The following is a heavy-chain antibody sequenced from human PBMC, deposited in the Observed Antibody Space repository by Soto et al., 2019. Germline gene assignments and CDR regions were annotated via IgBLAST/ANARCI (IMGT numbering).Heavy chain of an antibody. CDR3: GGAAGTYGYFDY. J-gene: IGHJ4*02. Sequence: QITLKEYGPTLVKPTQTLTLTCTFSGFSLSTSGVGVGWIRQPPGKALEWLALIYWDDDKRYSPSLKSRLTITKDTSKNQVVLTMTNMDPVDTATYYCGGAAGTYGYFDYWRQGTLVTVSS. CDR2: IYWDDDK. CDR1: GFSLSTSGVG. V-gene: IGHV2-5*02. D-gene: IGHD6-13*01.